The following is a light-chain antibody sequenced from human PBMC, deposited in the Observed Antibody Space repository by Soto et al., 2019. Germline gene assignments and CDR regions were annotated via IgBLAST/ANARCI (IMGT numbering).Light chain of an antibody. CDR1: QSVRSN. V-gene: IGKV3-11*01. J-gene: IGKJ1*01. CDR3: QQYGSSLWT. CDR2: DAS. Sequence: ETVLTQSPATLSLSPGERATLSCRASQSVRSNLAWYQHRPGQAPRLLIYDASNRATGIPGRFSGSGSGTDFTLTISNLEPEDFAVYYCQQYGSSLWTFGQGTKVEIK.